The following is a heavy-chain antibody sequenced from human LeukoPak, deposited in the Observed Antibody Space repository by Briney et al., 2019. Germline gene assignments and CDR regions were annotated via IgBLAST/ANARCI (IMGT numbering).Heavy chain of an antibody. CDR3: ARGGSGYCSAGSCYPIDY. V-gene: IGHV3-53*01. D-gene: IGHD2-15*01. J-gene: IGHJ4*02. CDR1: GFTVSSNY. CDR2: IYSGGST. Sequence: GGSLRLSCAASGFTVSSNYMSWVRQAPGKGLEWVSVIYSGGSTYYADSVKGRFTISRDNSKNTLYLQMNSLRAEDTAVYYCARGGSGYCSAGSCYPIDYWGQGTLVTVSS.